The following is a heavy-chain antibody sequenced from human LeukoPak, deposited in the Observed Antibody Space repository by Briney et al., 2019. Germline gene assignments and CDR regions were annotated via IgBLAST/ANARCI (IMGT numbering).Heavy chain of an antibody. CDR1: GGSISSSSYY. CDR3: ARDLFGELGTSDWFDP. Sequence: SETLSLTCTVSGGSISSSSYYWGWIRQPPGKGLEWIGSIYYSGSTYYNPSLKSRVTISVDTSKNQFSLKLSSVTAADTAVYCCARDLFGELGTSDWFDPWGQGTLVTVSS. CDR2: IYYSGST. D-gene: IGHD3-10*02. J-gene: IGHJ5*02. V-gene: IGHV4-39*07.